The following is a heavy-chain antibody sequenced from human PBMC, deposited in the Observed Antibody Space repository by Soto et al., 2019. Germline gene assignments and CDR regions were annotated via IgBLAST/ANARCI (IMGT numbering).Heavy chain of an antibody. V-gene: IGHV3-30-3*01. CDR3: ASIRFLEFEGRL. J-gene: IGHJ6*02. CDR2: ISYDGSNK. D-gene: IGHD3-3*01. CDR1: GFTFSNYA. Sequence: PGGSLRLSCAASGFTFSNYAMNWVRQAPGKGLEWVALISYDGSNKYYADSVKGRFTISRDSSNNTLYLQMNSLRAADTAVYYCASIRFLEFEGRLCGQETKVTVSS.